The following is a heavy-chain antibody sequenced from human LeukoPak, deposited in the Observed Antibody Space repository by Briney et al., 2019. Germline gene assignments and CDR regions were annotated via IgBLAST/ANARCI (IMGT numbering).Heavy chain of an antibody. J-gene: IGHJ4*02. V-gene: IGHV4-59*11. Sequence: SETLSLTCIVSGGSISSHYWSWIRQPPGKGLECIGNIYYSGSTNYNPSLKSRVTISVDTSKNQFSLKLGSVTAADTAVYYCARFGAMGVDTAMVRGYFDYWGQGTLVTVSS. CDR1: GGSISSHY. D-gene: IGHD5-18*01. CDR2: IYYSGST. CDR3: ARFGAMGVDTAMVRGYFDY.